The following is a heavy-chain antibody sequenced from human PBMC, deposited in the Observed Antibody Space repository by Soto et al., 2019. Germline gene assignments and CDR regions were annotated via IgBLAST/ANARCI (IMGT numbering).Heavy chain of an antibody. V-gene: IGHV4-59*08. CDR1: GGSISSYY. CDR3: ARQGHSSPYYYYYYYMDV. J-gene: IGHJ6*03. D-gene: IGHD6-6*01. Sequence: SETLSLTCTVSGGSISSYYWSWIRQPPGKGLEWIGYIYYSGSTNYNPSLKSRVTISVDTSKNQFSLKLSSVTAADTAVYYCARQGHSSPYYYYYYYMDVWGKGTTVTVSS. CDR2: IYYSGST.